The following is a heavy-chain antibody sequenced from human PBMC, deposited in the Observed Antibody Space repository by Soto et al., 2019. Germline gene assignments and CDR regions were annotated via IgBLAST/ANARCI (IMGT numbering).Heavy chain of an antibody. Sequence: GASVKVSCNASGGTFSSYTISLVRQAPGQGLEWMGRIIPILGIANYAQKFQGRVTITADKSTSTAYMELSSLRSEDTAVYYCARGQSIAAAGKGGEYYYYYYMDVWGKGTTVTVSS. D-gene: IGHD6-13*01. J-gene: IGHJ6*03. CDR1: GGTFSSYT. V-gene: IGHV1-69*02. CDR2: IIPILGIA. CDR3: ARGQSIAAAGKGGEYYYYYYMDV.